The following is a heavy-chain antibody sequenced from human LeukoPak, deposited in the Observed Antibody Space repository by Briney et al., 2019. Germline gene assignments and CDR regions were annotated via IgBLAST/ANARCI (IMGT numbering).Heavy chain of an antibody. CDR3: ARRLTAFVAIDN. CDR1: GGSVSSSCCY. V-gene: IGHV4-39*01. CDR2: IYYSGTT. J-gene: IGHJ4*02. Sequence: SETLSLTCTVSGGSVSSSCCYWGWIRQPPGKGLEWIGTIYYSGTTYYNPSLKSRVTISVDTSKNQFSLRLSSVTAADTAVYYCARRLTAFVAIDNWGQGTLVTVSS. D-gene: IGHD5-18*01.